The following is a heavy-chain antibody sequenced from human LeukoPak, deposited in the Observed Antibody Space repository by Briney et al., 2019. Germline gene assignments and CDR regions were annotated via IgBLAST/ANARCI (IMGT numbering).Heavy chain of an antibody. CDR2: ISSSSTI. Sequence: PGGSLRLSCVVSGFTFSSYNMNWVRQAPGKGLEWVSYISSSSTIYYADSVKGRFTISRDNAKNSLYLQMNSLRAEDTAVYYCARLWRVVYYMDVWGKGTTVTVSS. CDR3: ARLWRVVYYMDV. D-gene: IGHD3-3*01. V-gene: IGHV3-48*01. J-gene: IGHJ6*03. CDR1: GFTFSSYN.